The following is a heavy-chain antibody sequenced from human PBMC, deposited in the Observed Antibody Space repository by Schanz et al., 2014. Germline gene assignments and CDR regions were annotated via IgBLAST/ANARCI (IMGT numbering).Heavy chain of an antibody. CDR3: ARVHIATYHYNSPGAFDI. V-gene: IGHV1-18*01. D-gene: IGHD3-10*01. CDR1: GYIFGSHG. J-gene: IGHJ3*02. Sequence: QLMQSGSEVRKPGASVKVSCKASGYIFGSHGMTWVRQAPGQGPELMGWINAHTGNTQYAQKFQGSVNMTRDTVTTTVHLELTTLRTDDTAIYYCARVHIATYHYNSPGAFDIWGRGTRVTVSS. CDR2: INAHTGNT.